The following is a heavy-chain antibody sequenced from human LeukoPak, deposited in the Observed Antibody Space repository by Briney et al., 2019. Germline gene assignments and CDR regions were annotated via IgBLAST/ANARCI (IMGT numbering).Heavy chain of an antibody. V-gene: IGHV3-7*01. Sequence: GGSLRLSCAASGVSFISYWMSWVRQAPGEGLEWVADIKQDGSEKSYVDSVKGRFTISRDNAKNSLYLQMNSLRAEDTAVYYCARSAYYHFWSGYSNYYYYYMDVWGKGTTVTVSS. D-gene: IGHD3-3*01. J-gene: IGHJ6*03. CDR2: IKQDGSEK. CDR1: GVSFISYW. CDR3: ARSAYYHFWSGYSNYYYYYMDV.